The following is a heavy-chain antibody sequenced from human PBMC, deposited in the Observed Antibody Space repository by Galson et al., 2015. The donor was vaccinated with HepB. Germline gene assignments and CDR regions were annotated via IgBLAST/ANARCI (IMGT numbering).Heavy chain of an antibody. CDR3: ARDHQWLVPSYWYFDL. J-gene: IGHJ2*01. CDR2: ISSSGSTI. Sequence: SLRLSCAASGFTFSDYYMSWIRQAPGKGLEWVSYISSSGSTIYYADSVKGRFTISRDNAKNSLYLQMNSLRAEDTAVYYCARDHQWLVPSYWYFDLWGRGTLVTVSS. V-gene: IGHV3-11*01. D-gene: IGHD6-19*01. CDR1: GFTFSDYY.